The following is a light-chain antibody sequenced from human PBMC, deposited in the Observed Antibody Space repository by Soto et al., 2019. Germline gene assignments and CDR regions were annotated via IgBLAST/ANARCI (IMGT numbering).Light chain of an antibody. CDR1: SSNIGSNT. V-gene: IGLV1-44*01. CDR3: AAWDDRLNGAL. CDR2: SDT. Sequence: QSVLTQPPSASGTPGQRVTMSCSGGSSNIGSNTVSWYQHLPGTAPQLLIYSDTQRASGVADRFSGSKSGTSASLAISGLQSDDEADYYCAAWDDRLNGALFGTGIKVTVL. J-gene: IGLJ1*01.